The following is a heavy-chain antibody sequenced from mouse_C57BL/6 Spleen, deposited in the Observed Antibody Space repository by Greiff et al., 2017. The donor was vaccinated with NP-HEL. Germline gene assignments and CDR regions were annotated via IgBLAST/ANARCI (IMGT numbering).Heavy chain of an antibody. CDR3: ARTDSSGYPFAY. D-gene: IGHD3-2*02. J-gene: IGHJ3*01. Sequence: QVQLKESGAELARPGASVKMSCKASGYTFTSYTMHWVKQRPGQGLEWIGYINPSSGYTKYNQKFKDKATSTADKSSSTAYMQLSSLTSEDSAVYYCARTDSSGYPFAYWGQGTLVTVSA. CDR1: GYTFTSYT. CDR2: INPSSGYT. V-gene: IGHV1-4*01.